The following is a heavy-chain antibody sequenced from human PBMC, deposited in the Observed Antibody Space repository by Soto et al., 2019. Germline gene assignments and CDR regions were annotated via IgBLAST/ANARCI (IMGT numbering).Heavy chain of an antibody. J-gene: IGHJ6*02. CDR3: ARGNGLNFYHDTMDV. CDR2: ISYDGSDR. V-gene: IGHV3-30*14. Sequence: QVHLVESGGGVVQPGRSLRLSCAASGFIFSDFAMHWVRQGPGKGLEWVTVISYDGSDRYYADSVNGRFTISKDNSRNTLYLQMNSLRHEDTAVYYCARGNGLNFYHDTMDVWGQGTTVTVSS. D-gene: IGHD2-8*01. CDR1: GFIFSDFA.